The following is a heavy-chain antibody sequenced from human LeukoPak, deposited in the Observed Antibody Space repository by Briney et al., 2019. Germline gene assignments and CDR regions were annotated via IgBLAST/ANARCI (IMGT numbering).Heavy chain of an antibody. CDR2: IYYSGST. CDR3: ARDRDSGGLRDFDL. D-gene: IGHD3-22*01. CDR1: GGSISSSSYY. J-gene: IGHJ2*01. V-gene: IGHV4-39*07. Sequence: SETLSLTCTVSGGSISSSSYYWGWIRQPPGKGLEWIGSIYYSGSTYYNPSLKSRVSISIDTSKNQFSLQLSSVTAADTAVYYCARDRDSGGLRDFDLWGRGTLVTVSA.